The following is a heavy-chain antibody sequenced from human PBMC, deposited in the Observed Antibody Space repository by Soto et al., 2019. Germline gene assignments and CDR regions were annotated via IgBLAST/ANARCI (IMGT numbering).Heavy chain of an antibody. CDR1: GGSISSSNW. CDR3: ASVKRGYSGYAVVGGFDY. V-gene: IGHV4-4*02. CDR2: IYHSRST. D-gene: IGHD5-12*01. J-gene: IGHJ4*02. Sequence: SETLSLTCAVSGGSISSSNWWSWVSQPPGKGLEWIGEIYHSRSTNYNPSLKGRVTISVDMSMNQFSLKLSSATGADTAVYYCASVKRGYSGYAVVGGFDYWGQGTLVTVS.